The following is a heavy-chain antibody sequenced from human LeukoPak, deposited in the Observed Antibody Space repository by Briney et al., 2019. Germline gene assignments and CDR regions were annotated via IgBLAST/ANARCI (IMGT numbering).Heavy chain of an antibody. V-gene: IGHV3-9*01. Sequence: GRSLRLSCAASGFTFDDYSMHWVRQSPGKGLEWLSGLGWNGDIIDYADSVKGRFTISRDNAKNSLYLQMGSLKTEDTALYYCAKGSLIAASGTLFDFWGQGTRVTVSS. CDR2: LGWNGDII. CDR3: AKGSLIAASGTLFDF. J-gene: IGHJ4*02. D-gene: IGHD6-13*01. CDR1: GFTFDDYS.